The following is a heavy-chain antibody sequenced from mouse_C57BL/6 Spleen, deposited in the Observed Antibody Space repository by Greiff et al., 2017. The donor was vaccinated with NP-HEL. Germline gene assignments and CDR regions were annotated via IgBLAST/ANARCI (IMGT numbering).Heavy chain of an antibody. CDR3: ARGYGSSPLGDFDY. D-gene: IGHD1-1*01. Sequence: QVHVKQPGAELVRPGSSVKLSCKASGYTFTSYWMHWVKQRPIQGLEWIGNIDPSDSETHYNQKFKDKATLTVDKSSSTAYMQLSSLTSEDSAVYYCARGYGSSPLGDFDYWGQGTTLTVSS. CDR1: GYTFTSYW. J-gene: IGHJ2*01. V-gene: IGHV1-52*01. CDR2: IDPSDSET.